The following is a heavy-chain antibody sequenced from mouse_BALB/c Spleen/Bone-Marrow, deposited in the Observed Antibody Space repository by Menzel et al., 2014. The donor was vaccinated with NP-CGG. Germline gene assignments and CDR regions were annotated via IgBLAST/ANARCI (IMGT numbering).Heavy chain of an antibody. CDR2: IDPANGNT. CDR1: GFNIKDTY. J-gene: IGHJ4*01. CDR3: AGFGITKEEGYYYAMDY. D-gene: IGHD2-4*01. Sequence: EVQLQQSGAELVKPGASVKLSCTASGFNIKDTYMHWVKQRPEQGLEWIGRIDPANGNTKYDPKFQGKATITADTSSNTAYLQISSLTSEDTGVYYCAGFGITKEEGYYYAMDYWGQGTSVTVSS. V-gene: IGHV14-3*02.